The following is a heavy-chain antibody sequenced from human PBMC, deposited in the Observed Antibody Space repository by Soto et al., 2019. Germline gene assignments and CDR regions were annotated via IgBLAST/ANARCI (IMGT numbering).Heavy chain of an antibody. J-gene: IGHJ5*02. V-gene: IGHV3-21*06. CDR3: ARGSESLTSKFDT. CDR2: ISSTTNYI. D-gene: IGHD3-10*01. Sequence: GESLKISCAASGFTFTRYSMNWVRQAPGKGLEWVSSISSTTNYIYYGDSMKGRFTISRDNAKNSLYLEMNSLRAEDTAVYYCARGSESLTSKFDTRGQGTLAT. CDR1: GFTFTRYS.